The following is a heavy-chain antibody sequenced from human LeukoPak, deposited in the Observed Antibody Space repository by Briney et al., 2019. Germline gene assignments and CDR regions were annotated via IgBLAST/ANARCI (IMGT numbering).Heavy chain of an antibody. D-gene: IGHD3-10*01. CDR2: ISPTFGTA. CDR1: GRTFSSYA. Sequence: AASVTVSCKASGRTFSSYAISWVRQAPGQGLEWLAGISPTFGTANYAQKFQGRVTITADKSTSKAYMELSSLRSEDTAVYYCERDLADGSGALDYWGQGTLVSVSS. J-gene: IGHJ4*02. V-gene: IGHV1-69*06. CDR3: ERDLADGSGALDY.